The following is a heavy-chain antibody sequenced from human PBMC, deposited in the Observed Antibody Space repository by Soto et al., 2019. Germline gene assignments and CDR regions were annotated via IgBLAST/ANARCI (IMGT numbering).Heavy chain of an antibody. D-gene: IGHD3-22*01. CDR2: ISYDGSNK. CDR1: GFTFSSYG. Sequence: GGSLRLSCAASGFTFSSYGMHWVRQAPGKGLEWVAVISYDGSNKYYADSVKGRFTISRDNSKNTLYLQMNSLRAEDTAVYYCAKVGAYYYDSRRYYFDYCGQGTLVTVYS. J-gene: IGHJ4*02. V-gene: IGHV3-30*18. CDR3: AKVGAYYYDSRRYYFDY.